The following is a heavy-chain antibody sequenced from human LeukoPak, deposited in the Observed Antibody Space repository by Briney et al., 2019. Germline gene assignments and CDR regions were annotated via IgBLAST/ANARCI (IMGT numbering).Heavy chain of an antibody. Sequence: GGSLRLSCAASGFTFSSYWMSWVRQAPGKGLEWVANIKQDGSEKYYVDSVKGRFTISRDNAKNSLYLQMNSLRAEDTAVYYCAREAHSSSWYFYYAMDVWGQGTTVTVSS. V-gene: IGHV3-7*01. J-gene: IGHJ6*02. CDR1: GFTFSSYW. CDR2: IKQDGSEK. CDR3: AREAHSSSWYFYYAMDV. D-gene: IGHD6-13*01.